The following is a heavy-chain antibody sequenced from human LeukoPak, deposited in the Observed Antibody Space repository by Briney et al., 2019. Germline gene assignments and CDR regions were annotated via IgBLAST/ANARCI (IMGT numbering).Heavy chain of an antibody. CDR3: GRGLYDFWSGYYNYYYMDV. D-gene: IGHD3-3*01. Sequence: PSETLSLTCTVSGGSISSYYWSWIRQPPGKGLEWMGYIYYSGSTNSNPSLKSRVTISVATSKTQFSLKLSSMTAADTAVYYCGRGLYDFWSGYYNYYYMDVWGKGTTVSVSS. J-gene: IGHJ6*03. V-gene: IGHV4-59*01. CDR2: IYYSGST. CDR1: GGSISSYY.